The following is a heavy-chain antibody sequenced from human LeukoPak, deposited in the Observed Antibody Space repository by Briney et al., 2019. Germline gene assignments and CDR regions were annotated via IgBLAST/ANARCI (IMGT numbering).Heavy chain of an antibody. D-gene: IGHD3-9*01. CDR3: ARDRRYFDWLSISAGRGNWFGP. CDR1: GYTFTSYG. Sequence: GASVKVTFKASGYTFTSYGISLVRQAPGQGLEWMGWISAYNGNTNYAQKLQGRVTMTTDTSTSTAYMELRSLRSADTAVYYCARDRRYFDWLSISAGRGNWFGPWGQRTLVTVSS. J-gene: IGHJ5*02. V-gene: IGHV1-18*01. CDR2: ISAYNGNT.